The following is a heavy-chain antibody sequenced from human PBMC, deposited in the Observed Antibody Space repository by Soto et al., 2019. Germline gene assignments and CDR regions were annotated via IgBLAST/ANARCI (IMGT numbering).Heavy chain of an antibody. CDR2: INPNSGGT. D-gene: IGHD6-19*01. Sequence: GASVKVSCKASEYTFTGYYMHWVRQAPGQGLEWTGWINPNSGGTNYAQKFQGWVTMTRDTSISTAYMELSRLRSDDTAVYYCARDHGYSSGWTYYYYGMDVWGQGTTVTVSS. V-gene: IGHV1-2*04. CDR1: EYTFTGYY. J-gene: IGHJ6*02. CDR3: ARDHGYSSGWTYYYYGMDV.